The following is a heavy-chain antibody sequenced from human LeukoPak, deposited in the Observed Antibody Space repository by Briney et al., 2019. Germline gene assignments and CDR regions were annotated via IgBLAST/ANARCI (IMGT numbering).Heavy chain of an antibody. CDR3: AKEFPPNFPLYHLDY. D-gene: IGHD3-16*01. J-gene: IGHJ4*02. CDR2: ISGSGGST. CDR1: GFTFSTYA. Sequence: GGSLRLSCAASGFTFSTYAMTWVRQAPGNGLEWVSAISGSGGSTYYADSVKGRFTISRDNSKNTLHLQMNSLRAEDTAVYYCAKEFPPNFPLYHLDYWGQGTLVTGS. V-gene: IGHV3-23*01.